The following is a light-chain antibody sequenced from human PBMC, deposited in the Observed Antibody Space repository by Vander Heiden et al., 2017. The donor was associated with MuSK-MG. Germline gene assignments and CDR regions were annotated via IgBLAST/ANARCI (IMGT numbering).Light chain of an antibody. CDR1: QSLLHSNGYNY. CDR2: LGS. CDR3: RQAIKTPTK. V-gene: IGKV2-28*01. Sequence: DIVMTQSPLSLPVTPGEPASISCRSSQSLLHSNGYNYLDWYLQKPGQSPQLLIYLGSNRASGVPDRFSGSGSGTDFTLKISRGEAEDVGVYYCRQAIKTPTKFVKGTKVEIK. J-gene: IGKJ1*01.